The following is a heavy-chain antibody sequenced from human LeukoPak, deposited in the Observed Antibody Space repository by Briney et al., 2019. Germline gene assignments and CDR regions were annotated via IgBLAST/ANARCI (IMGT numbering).Heavy chain of an antibody. V-gene: IGHV3-23*01. Sequence: PGRSLTLSCAPSGFTFSTYAMSWVRQAPGNWLEWLSGISDSGGTTYYADSVKGGFTISRDNSKNTLCLQMNSLRGEDTAVYYCAKDKAPGSWHTPSDYWGQGTLVTVSS. CDR2: ISDSGGTT. J-gene: IGHJ4*02. D-gene: IGHD6-13*01. CDR1: GFTFSTYA. CDR3: AKDKAPGSWHTPSDY.